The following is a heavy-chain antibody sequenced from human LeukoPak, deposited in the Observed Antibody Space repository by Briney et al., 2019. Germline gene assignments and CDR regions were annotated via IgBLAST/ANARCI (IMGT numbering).Heavy chain of an antibody. CDR1: GGSISSDH. CDR2: IYYSGRT. D-gene: IGHD2-21*02. CDR3: ARKSDFDI. J-gene: IGHJ3*02. Sequence: SETLSLTCTVSGGSISSDHWNWIRQPPGKGLEWIGCIYYSGRTYYNPSLKSRVSISVDMSKSQFSLRLTSVTAADTAVYYCARKSDFDIWGQETLVTVSS. V-gene: IGHV4-59*01.